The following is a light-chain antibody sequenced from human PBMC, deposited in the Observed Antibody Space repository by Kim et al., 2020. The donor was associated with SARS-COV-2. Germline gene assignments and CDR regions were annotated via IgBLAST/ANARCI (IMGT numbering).Light chain of an antibody. CDR3: QQYNTYPWT. CDR1: QDIRHH. V-gene: IGKV1-16*02. Sequence: ASVGDRVTITCRASQDIRHHLAGFQQKPGKVPKSLIYDASNLQSGVPSKFSGSRSGTDFILTISSLQPEDFATYYCQQYNTYPWTFGQGTKVDIK. CDR2: DAS. J-gene: IGKJ1*01.